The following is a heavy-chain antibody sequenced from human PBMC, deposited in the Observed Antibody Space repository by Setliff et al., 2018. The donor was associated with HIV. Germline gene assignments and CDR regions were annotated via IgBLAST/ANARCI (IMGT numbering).Heavy chain of an antibody. D-gene: IGHD3-22*01. J-gene: IGHJ4*02. V-gene: IGHV3-74*01. Sequence: PGGSLRLSCAASGFTFTDYWMHWVRQVPGQGLVWVSRINVDGSSISYADSVKGRFTISRDNAKNTLFLQMNSLRAEDTAEYYCAKELAASGLGYFDSWGRGILVTVSS. CDR3: AKELAASGLGYFDS. CDR1: GFTFTDYW. CDR2: INVDGSSI.